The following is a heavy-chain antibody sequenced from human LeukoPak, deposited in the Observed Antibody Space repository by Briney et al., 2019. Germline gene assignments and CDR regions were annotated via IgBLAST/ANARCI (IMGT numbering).Heavy chain of an antibody. CDR3: ARDRDSSGWYWMGGYYFDY. V-gene: IGHV3-48*03. D-gene: IGHD6-19*01. CDR2: ISRSGSTI. Sequence: GGSQRLSCAASGFTFSSYEMIWVRQASGKGLEGVSYISRSGSTINYAGSVTGRFTISGDNAKHSLYLKMNSLRSGDTAAYYCARDRDSSGWYWMGGYYFDYWGQGTLVTVSS. CDR1: GFTFSSYE. J-gene: IGHJ4*02.